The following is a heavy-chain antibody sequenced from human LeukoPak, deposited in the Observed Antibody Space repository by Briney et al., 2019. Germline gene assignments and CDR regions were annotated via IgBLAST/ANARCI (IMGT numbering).Heavy chain of an antibody. J-gene: IGHJ4*02. D-gene: IGHD1-1*01. CDR1: GGSISTYY. CDR2: ISYTVTS. CDR3: ARVGDWNDLVY. V-gene: IGHV4-59*01. Sequence: SETLSLTCTVSGGSISTYYWSWIRQPPGKGLEWIGYISYTVTSNYNPSLKSRVTISVDTSKNQFSLKLSSVTAADTAVYYCARVGDWNDLVYWGQGTLVTVFS.